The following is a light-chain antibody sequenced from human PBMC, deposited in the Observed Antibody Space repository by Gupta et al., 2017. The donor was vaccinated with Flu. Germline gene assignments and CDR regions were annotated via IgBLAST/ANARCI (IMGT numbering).Light chain of an antibody. J-gene: IGLJ3*02. Sequence: QLVLTQSPSASASLGASVKLTCILSSGHSSYAIAWHQQQPGKGPRYLMKVNSDGSHFKGDGIPDRFSGSSSGAERYLTISSLRSEDEADYYCQTWGTGPWVFGGGTKLTVL. V-gene: IGLV4-69*01. CDR3: QTWGTGPWV. CDR2: VNSDGSH. CDR1: SGHSSYA.